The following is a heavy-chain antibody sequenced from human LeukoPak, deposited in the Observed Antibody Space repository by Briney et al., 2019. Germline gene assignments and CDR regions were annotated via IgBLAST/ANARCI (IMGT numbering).Heavy chain of an antibody. CDR2: IDYSGGT. V-gene: IGHV4-59*01. CDR3: ARDSPSGYNSGWFFPFDY. CDR1: GGSISSYY. Sequence: SETLSLTCIVSGGSISSYYWSWIRQPPGKRLEWIGYIDYSGGTNYNPSLKSRVTISVDTSKNQFSLKLNSVTAADTAVYYCARDSPSGYNSGWFFPFDYWGQGILVTVSS. D-gene: IGHD6-19*01. J-gene: IGHJ4*02.